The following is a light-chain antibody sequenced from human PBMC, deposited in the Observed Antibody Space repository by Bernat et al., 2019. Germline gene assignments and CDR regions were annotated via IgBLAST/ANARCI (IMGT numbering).Light chain of an antibody. CDR2: CAS. CDR1: QSISTN. CDR3: QQYNNWLT. V-gene: IGKV3-15*01. Sequence: ETVMTQSPGTLSVSPGELATLSCRASQSISTNLSWYQQKPGQPPRLLLYCASTRATGIPARFSVSGSGTDFTLTLSSLQSDDFAGYYCQQYNNWLTIGGGSKVEIK. J-gene: IGKJ4*01.